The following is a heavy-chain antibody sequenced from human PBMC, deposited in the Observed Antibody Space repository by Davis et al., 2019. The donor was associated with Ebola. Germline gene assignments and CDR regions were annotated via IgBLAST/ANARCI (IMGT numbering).Heavy chain of an antibody. Sequence: GESLKISCAASGFTFSSYGMHWVRQAPGKGLEWVAVISYDGSNKYYADSVKGRFTISRDNSKNTLYLQMNSLRAEDTAVYYCARLGDNYGDYVLDYWGQGTLVTVSS. CDR2: ISYDGSNK. J-gene: IGHJ4*02. CDR1: GFTFSSYG. V-gene: IGHV3-30*03. D-gene: IGHD4-17*01. CDR3: ARLGDNYGDYVLDY.